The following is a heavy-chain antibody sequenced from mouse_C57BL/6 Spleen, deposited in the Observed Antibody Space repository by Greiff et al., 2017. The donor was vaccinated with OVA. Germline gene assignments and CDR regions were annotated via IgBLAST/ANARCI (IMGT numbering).Heavy chain of an antibody. J-gene: IGHJ4*01. CDR2: IYPGSGNT. CDR3: AKFYGNSYYAMDY. CDR1: GYTFTDYY. D-gene: IGHD2-1*01. V-gene: IGHV1-76*01. Sequence: QVQLQQSGAELVRPGASVKLSCKASGYTFTDYYINWVKQRPGQGLEWIARIYPGSGNTYYNEKFKGKATLTAEKSSSTAYMQLSSLTSEDSAVYFCAKFYGNSYYAMDYWGQGTSVTVSS.